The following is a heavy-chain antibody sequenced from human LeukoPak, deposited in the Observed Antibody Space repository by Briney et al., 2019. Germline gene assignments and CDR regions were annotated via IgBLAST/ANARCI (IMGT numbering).Heavy chain of an antibody. CDR2: IYHTGGT. D-gene: IGHD6-13*01. CDR1: NGSIGYYY. J-gene: IGHJ6*03. Sequence: PSETLSLTCAVSNGSIGYYYWSWLRQPPGKGLEWIGYIYHTGGTHYNPSLKSRLTISLDMSRNQLSLRLTSVTAADTAVYYCARGGSSQGSTPKQYFYYMNVWGRGTTVSVSS. V-gene: IGHV4-59*01. CDR3: ARGGSSQGSTPKQYFYYMNV.